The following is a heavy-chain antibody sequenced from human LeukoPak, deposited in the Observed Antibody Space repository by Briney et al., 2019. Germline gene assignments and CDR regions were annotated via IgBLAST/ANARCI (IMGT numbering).Heavy chain of an antibody. Sequence: GGSLRLSCAASGFTFSSYAMSWVRQAPGKGLEWVANIKQDGSEKNYVDSVKGRFTISRDNAKNSQYLQINSLRVEDTAVYYCARSGSDFDCWGQGTLVTVSS. CDR3: ARSGSDFDC. V-gene: IGHV3-7*01. D-gene: IGHD1-26*01. J-gene: IGHJ4*02. CDR1: GFTFSSYA. CDR2: IKQDGSEK.